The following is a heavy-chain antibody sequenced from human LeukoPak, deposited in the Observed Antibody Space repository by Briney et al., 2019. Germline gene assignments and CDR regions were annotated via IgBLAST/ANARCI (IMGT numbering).Heavy chain of an antibody. D-gene: IGHD3-9*01. CDR2: IWYDGSNK. Sequence: SGGSLRLSCAASGFTFSSYGMHWVRQAPGKGLEWVAVIWYDGSNKYYADSVKGRFTISRDNSKNTLYLQMNSLRAEDTAVYYCAREGPHYDILTSYRAKKGRAAFDYWGQGTLVTVSS. CDR3: AREGPHYDILTSYRAKKGRAAFDY. CDR1: GFTFSSYG. J-gene: IGHJ4*02. V-gene: IGHV3-33*01.